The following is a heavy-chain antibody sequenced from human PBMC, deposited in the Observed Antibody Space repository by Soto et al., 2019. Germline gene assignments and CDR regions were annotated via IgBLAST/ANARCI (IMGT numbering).Heavy chain of an antibody. D-gene: IGHD2-2*01. V-gene: IGHV4-31*03. Sequence: SETLSLTCTVSGGSISSGGYYWSWIRQHPGKGLEWIGYIYYSGSTYYNPSLKSRVTISVDTSKNQFSLKLSSVTAADTAVYYCASANRLFDIVVVPAANWAFDIWGQGTMVTVSS. J-gene: IGHJ3*02. CDR3: ASANRLFDIVVVPAANWAFDI. CDR2: IYYSGST. CDR1: GGSISSGGYY.